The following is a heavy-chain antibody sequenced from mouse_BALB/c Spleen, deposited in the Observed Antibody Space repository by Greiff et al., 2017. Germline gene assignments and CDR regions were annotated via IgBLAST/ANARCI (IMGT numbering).Heavy chain of an antibody. J-gene: IGHJ4*01. CDR2: IDPSDSYT. CDR3: TRAGGNYTYYYAMDY. CDR1: GYTFTSYW. V-gene: IGHV1S127*01. D-gene: IGHD2-1*01. Sequence: VQLVESGAELVKPGASVKMSCKASGYTFTSYWMHWVKQRPGQGLEWIGVIDPSDSYTSYNQKFKGKATLTVDTSSSTAYMQLSSLTSEDSAVYYCTRAGGNYTYYYAMDYWGQGTSVTVSS.